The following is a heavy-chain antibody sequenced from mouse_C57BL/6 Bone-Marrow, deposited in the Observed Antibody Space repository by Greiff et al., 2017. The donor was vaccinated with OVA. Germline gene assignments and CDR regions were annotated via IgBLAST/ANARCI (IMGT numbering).Heavy chain of an antibody. Sequence: EVHLVESGGGLVKPGGSLKLSCAASGFTFSSYAMSWVRQTPEKRLEWVATISDGGSYTYYPDNVKGRFTISRDNAKNNLYLQMSHLKSVDTAMYYCARDPVGYYPAWFAYWGQGTLVTVSA. CDR1: GFTFSSYA. CDR3: ARDPVGYYPAWFAY. V-gene: IGHV5-4*01. D-gene: IGHD2-3*01. CDR2: ISDGGSYT. J-gene: IGHJ3*01.